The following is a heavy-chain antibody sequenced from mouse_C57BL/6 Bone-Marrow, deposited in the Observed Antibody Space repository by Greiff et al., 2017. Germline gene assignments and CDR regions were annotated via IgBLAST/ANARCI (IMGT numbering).Heavy chain of an antibody. D-gene: IGHD2-3*01. V-gene: IGHV1-64*01. CDR2: IHPNSGST. CDR1: GYTFTSYW. CDR3: ADDGYYPFDY. J-gene: IGHJ2*01. Sequence: QVQLQQSGPDLVKPGASVTLSCKASGYTFTSYWMHWVKQRPGQGLEWIGMIHPNSGSTNYNEKFKSKATLTVDKSSSTAYMQLSSLTSEDSAVYYCADDGYYPFDYWGQGTTLTGSS.